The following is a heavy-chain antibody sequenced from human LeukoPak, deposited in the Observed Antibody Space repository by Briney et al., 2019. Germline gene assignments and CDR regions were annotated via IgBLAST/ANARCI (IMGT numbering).Heavy chain of an antibody. CDR3: ARRATTERGHSYGLDF. CDR2: IGSSGSYI. V-gene: IGHV3-21*01. Sequence: GGSLRLYCEVSGFTFSSYHMNWVRQAPGKGLEWVSSIGSSGSYIYYADSLTGRFTISRDNAKNSLYLQMNSLRAEDTAMYYCARRATTERGHSYGLDFWGQGTLVTVSS. CDR1: GFTFSSYH. D-gene: IGHD5-18*01. J-gene: IGHJ4*02.